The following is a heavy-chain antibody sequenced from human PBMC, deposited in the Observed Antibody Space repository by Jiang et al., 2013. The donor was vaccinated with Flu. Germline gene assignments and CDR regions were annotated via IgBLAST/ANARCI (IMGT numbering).Heavy chain of an antibody. V-gene: IGHV1-69*01. D-gene: IGHD6-13*01. CDR1: GGTFRSYA. J-gene: IGHJ6*03. CDR2: IIPIYGTA. Sequence: QLVESGAEVKNPGSSVKVSCKASGGTFRSYAISWVRQAPGQGLEWMGGIIPIYGTANYAQKFQGRVTITADGSTSTAYMVLSSLRSEDTAVYYCASPPPGIAAGGYYYYYMDLWGKGTTVTVSS. CDR3: ASPPPGIAAGGYYYYYMDL.